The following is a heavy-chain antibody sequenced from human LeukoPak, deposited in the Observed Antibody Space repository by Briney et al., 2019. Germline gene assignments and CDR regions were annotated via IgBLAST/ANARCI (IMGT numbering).Heavy chain of an antibody. Sequence: PSETLSLTCTVSGGSISSYYWSWIRQPPGKGLEWIGYIYYSGSTNYNPSLKSRVTISVDTSKNQFSLKPSSVTAADTAVYYCASNGIVVAHDAFDIWGQGTMVTVSS. J-gene: IGHJ3*02. CDR1: GGSISSYY. D-gene: IGHD3-22*01. CDR2: IYYSGST. V-gene: IGHV4-59*01. CDR3: ASNGIVVAHDAFDI.